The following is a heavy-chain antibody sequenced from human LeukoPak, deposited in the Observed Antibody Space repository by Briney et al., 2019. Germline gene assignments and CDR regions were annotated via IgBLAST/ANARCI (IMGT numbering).Heavy chain of an antibody. D-gene: IGHD3-10*01. V-gene: IGHV1-46*01. Sequence: ASVKVSCKASGYTFTSYYMHWVRQAPGQGLEWMGIVNPSGGSTSYAQKFQGRVTMTRDTSTSTVYMELSSLRSEDTAVYYCGTGYYYYYGMDVWGQGTTVTVSS. CDR3: GTGYYYYYGMDV. CDR2: VNPSGGST. J-gene: IGHJ6*02. CDR1: GYTFTSYY.